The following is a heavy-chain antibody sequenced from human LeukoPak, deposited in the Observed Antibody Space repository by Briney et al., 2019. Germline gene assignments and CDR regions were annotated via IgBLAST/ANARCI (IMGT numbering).Heavy chain of an antibody. CDR2: ISSSSSTI. CDR1: GFTFSSYS. Sequence: GGSLRLSCAASGFTFSSYSMNWVRQAPGKGLEWVSYISSSSSTIYYADSVKGRFTISRDSAKNPLYLQMNSLRAEDTAVYYCARVPTREGYWGQGTLVTVSS. V-gene: IGHV3-48*04. CDR3: ARVPTREGY. D-gene: IGHD2-2*01. J-gene: IGHJ4*02.